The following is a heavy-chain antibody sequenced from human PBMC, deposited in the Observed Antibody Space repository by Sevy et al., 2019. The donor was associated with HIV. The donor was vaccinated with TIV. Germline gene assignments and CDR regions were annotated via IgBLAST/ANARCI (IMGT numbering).Heavy chain of an antibody. Sequence: GGSLRLSCAASGFTFSSYSMNWVRQAPGKGLEWVSYISSSSSTIYYADPVKGRFTISRDNAKNSLYLQMNSLRDEDTAVYYCARDLDPYYYYGMDVWGQGTTVTVSS. CDR1: GFTFSSYS. CDR2: ISSSSSTI. CDR3: ARDLDPYYYYGMDV. V-gene: IGHV3-48*02. J-gene: IGHJ6*02.